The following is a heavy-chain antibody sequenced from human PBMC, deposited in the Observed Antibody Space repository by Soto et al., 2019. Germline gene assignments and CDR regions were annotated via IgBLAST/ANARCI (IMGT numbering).Heavy chain of an antibody. CDR2: IYHSGST. CDR3: ASRSLRGKDV. Sequence: KPSETLSLTCAVSGGSISSCGYSWSWIRQPPGKGLEWIGYIYHSGSTYYNPSLKSRVTISVDRSKNQFSLKLSSVTAADTSVYYCASRSLRGKDVWGQGTTVTVSS. V-gene: IGHV4-30-2*01. CDR1: GGSISSCGYS. D-gene: IGHD3-10*01. J-gene: IGHJ6*02.